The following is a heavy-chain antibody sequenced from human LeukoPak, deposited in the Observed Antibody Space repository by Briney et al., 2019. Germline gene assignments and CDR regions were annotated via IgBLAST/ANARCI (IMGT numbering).Heavy chain of an antibody. J-gene: IGHJ6*03. V-gene: IGHV4-34*01. CDR3: ARAGALDFWSGYYSLGWGYYYMDV. CDR2: INHSGST. Sequence: SETLSLTCAVYGGSFSGYYWSWIRQPPGKGLEWIGEINHSGSTNYNPSLKSRVTISVDTSKNQFSLKLSSVTAADTAVYYCARAGALDFWSGYYSLGWGYYYMDVWGKGTTVTVSS. CDR1: GGSFSGYY. D-gene: IGHD3-3*01.